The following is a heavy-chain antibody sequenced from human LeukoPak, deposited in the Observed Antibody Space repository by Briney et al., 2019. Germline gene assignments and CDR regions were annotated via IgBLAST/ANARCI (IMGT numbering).Heavy chain of an antibody. CDR2: INHSGST. V-gene: IGHV4-34*01. J-gene: IGHJ2*01. CDR3: ARGLGRYCTNGVCYTGYFDL. D-gene: IGHD2-8*01. CDR1: GGSFSGYY. Sequence: PETLSLTCAVYGGSFSGYYWSWIRQPPGKGLEWIGEINHSGSTNYNPSLKSRVTISVDTSKNQFSLKLSSVTAADTAVYYCARGLGRYCTNGVCYTGYFDLWGRGTLVTVSS.